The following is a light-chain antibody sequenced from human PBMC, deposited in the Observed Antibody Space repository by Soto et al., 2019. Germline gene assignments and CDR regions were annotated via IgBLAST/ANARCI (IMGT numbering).Light chain of an antibody. Sequence: EIVLTQSPGTLSLSPGERATLSCGATESISSSYLAWYQQKPGQPPRLLISGASTRATGIPARFSGSGSGTEFTLTISSLQSEDFALYYCQQHHNWPPITFGQGTRLEI. CDR2: GAS. CDR3: QQHHNWPPIT. CDR1: ESISSSY. J-gene: IGKJ5*01. V-gene: IGKV3-15*01.